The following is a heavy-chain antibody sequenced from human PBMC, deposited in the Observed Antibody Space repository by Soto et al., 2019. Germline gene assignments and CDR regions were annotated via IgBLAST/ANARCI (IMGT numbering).Heavy chain of an antibody. CDR1: GFTFSSYA. D-gene: IGHD2-15*01. CDR3: ARGYCGGGSCYSPFD. Sequence: EVQLLESGGGLVQPGGSLRLSCAASGFTFSSYAMSWVRQAPGKGLEWVSGITGSGGSTYYADSVKGRFTISRDKSKNTLYLQMNSLSAEDTAVYYCARGYCGGGSCYSPFDWGQGTLVTVSS. CDR2: ITGSGGST. J-gene: IGHJ4*02. V-gene: IGHV3-23*01.